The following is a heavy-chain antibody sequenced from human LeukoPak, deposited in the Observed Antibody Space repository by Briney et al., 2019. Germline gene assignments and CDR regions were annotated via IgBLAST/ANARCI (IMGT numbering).Heavy chain of an antibody. Sequence: GGSLRLSCAASGFTFDDYGMNWARQAPGKGLEWVSTITWNAANTGYADSVKGRFTISRDNAKNSLSLQMNSLSPEDTALYYCARSSTTVTTRYFDLWGRGTLVTVSS. CDR1: GFTFDDYG. V-gene: IGHV3-20*04. D-gene: IGHD4-17*01. CDR2: ITWNAANT. J-gene: IGHJ2*01. CDR3: ARSSTTVTTRYFDL.